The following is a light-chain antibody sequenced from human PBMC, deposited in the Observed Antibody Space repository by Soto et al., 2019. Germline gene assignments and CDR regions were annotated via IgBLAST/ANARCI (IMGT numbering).Light chain of an antibody. J-gene: IGLJ3*02. V-gene: IGLV1-40*01. CDR1: SSNIGAGYP. CDR3: QSYDSSLSRRWV. Sequence: QSVLTQPPSVSGAPGQRVTISCTGSSSNIGAGYPVHWYQQLPGTAPKLLVAGNRPSGVPDRFSVSKSGASASLAITGLQAEDEADCYCQSYDSSLSRRWVFGGGTKLTVL. CDR2: G.